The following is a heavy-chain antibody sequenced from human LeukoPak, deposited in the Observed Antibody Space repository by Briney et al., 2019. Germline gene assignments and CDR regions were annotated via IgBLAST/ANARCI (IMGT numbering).Heavy chain of an antibody. D-gene: IGHD5-12*01. CDR2: ISWNSASI. CDR3: AKDKAPLYSGYDWDLDF. Sequence: SCASTVVTFHHYAIDWVRQVPGKGLEWVSGISWNSASIGYADSVKGRFTISRDNAKNSVYLQMNSLRAEDTALYYCAKDKAPLYSGYDWDLDFWGQGTLVTVSS. J-gene: IGHJ4*02. CDR1: VVTFHHYA. V-gene: IGHV3-9*01.